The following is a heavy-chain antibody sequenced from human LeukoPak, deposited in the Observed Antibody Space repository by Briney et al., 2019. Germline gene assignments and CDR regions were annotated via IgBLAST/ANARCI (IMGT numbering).Heavy chain of an antibody. J-gene: IGHJ4*02. CDR1: GGSFSGYY. CDR2: INHSGST. V-gene: IGHV4-34*01. CDR3: ARVFPYIYSNYIYYFDY. Sequence: SETLSLTCAVYGGSFSGYYWSWIRQPPGKGLEWIGEINHSGSTNYNPSLKSRVTISVDTSKNQFSLKLSSVTAADTAMYYCARVFPYIYSNYIYYFDYWGQGTLVTVSS. D-gene: IGHD4-11*01.